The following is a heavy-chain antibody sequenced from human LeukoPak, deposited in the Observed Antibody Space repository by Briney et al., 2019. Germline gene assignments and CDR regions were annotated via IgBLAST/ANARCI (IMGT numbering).Heavy chain of an antibody. Sequence: HTGGSLRLSCAASGFTFSSFAMTWVRQAPGKGLEWVSSITGSHGRTYTTDSVKGRFTISRDNSQNTLYLQMNSLRAEDTAVYYCTKDPNGDYIGAFDPWGQGTLVTVPS. CDR3: TKDPNGDYIGAFDP. V-gene: IGHV3-23*01. CDR1: GFTFSSFA. D-gene: IGHD4-17*01. J-gene: IGHJ5*02. CDR2: ITGSHGRT.